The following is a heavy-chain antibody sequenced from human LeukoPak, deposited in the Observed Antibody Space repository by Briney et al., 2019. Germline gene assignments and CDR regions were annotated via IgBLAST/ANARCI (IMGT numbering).Heavy chain of an antibody. D-gene: IGHD2-2*01. J-gene: IGHJ4*02. CDR2: ISAYNGNT. Sequence: ASVKVSCKASGYTFTSYGISWVRQAPGQGLEWMGWISAYNGNTNYAQRLQGRVTMTTDTSTSTAYVELRSLRSDDTAVYYCARDLYVWGIVVVPAADSWGQGNLVTVSS. V-gene: IGHV1-18*01. CDR3: ARDLYVWGIVVVPAADS. CDR1: GYTFTSYG.